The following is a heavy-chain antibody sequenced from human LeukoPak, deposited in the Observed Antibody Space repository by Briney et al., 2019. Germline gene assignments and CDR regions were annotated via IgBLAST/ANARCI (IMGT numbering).Heavy chain of an antibody. D-gene: IGHD2-15*01. Sequence: ASVKASCKASGYTFTGYYMHWVRQAPGQGLEWMGRINPNSGGTNYAQKFQGRVTMTRDTSISTAYMELSRLRSDDTAVYYCARGPSPIHCSGGSCYSDNDYWGQGTLVTVSS. CDR3: ARGPSPIHCSGGSCYSDNDY. CDR1: GYTFTGYY. J-gene: IGHJ4*02. V-gene: IGHV1-2*06. CDR2: INPNSGGT.